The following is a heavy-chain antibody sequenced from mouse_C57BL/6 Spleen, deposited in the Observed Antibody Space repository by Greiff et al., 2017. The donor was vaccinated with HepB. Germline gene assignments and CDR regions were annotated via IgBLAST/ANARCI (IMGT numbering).Heavy chain of an antibody. V-gene: IGHV2-5*01. J-gene: IGHJ4*01. CDR2: IWRGGST. Sequence: VKVEESGPGLVQPSQSLSITCTVSGFSLTSYGVHWVRQSPGKGLEWLGVIWRGGSTDYNAAFMSRLSITKDNSTSQVFLKMNSLQADDNAIYYWAKEGQGGYAMDYWGQGTSVTVSS. D-gene: IGHD3-3*01. CDR3: AKEGQGGYAMDY. CDR1: GFSLTSYG.